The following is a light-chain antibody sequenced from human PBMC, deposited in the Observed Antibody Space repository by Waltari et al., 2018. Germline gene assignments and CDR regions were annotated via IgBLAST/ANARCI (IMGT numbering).Light chain of an antibody. CDR2: DVT. CDR3: SSFTSSSTWV. CDR1: TSDVGGYNY. Sequence: SALTQPASVSESPGQSITISCTGTTSDVGGYNYVSWYQQHPGKAPKLMIYDVTNRPSGVPNRFSGSKSCNTASLTISGLQAEDEADYYCSSFTSSSTWVFGGGTKLTVL. J-gene: IGLJ3*02. V-gene: IGLV2-14*03.